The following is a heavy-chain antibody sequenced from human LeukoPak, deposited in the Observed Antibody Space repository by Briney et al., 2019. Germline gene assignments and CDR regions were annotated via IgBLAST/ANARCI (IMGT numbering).Heavy chain of an antibody. V-gene: IGHV3-23*01. CDR2: ISSSGGNT. Sequence: PGWSLRLSCAASGFTFGSFAMSWVRQAPGKGLEWVSTISSSGGNTYYADSVKGRFTISRDNSKNTLYVQMNSLRVEDTAVYYCAREPPTTVAAPYYGMDVWGKGTTVTVSS. J-gene: IGHJ6*04. CDR1: GFTFGSFA. D-gene: IGHD4-23*01. CDR3: AREPPTTVAAPYYGMDV.